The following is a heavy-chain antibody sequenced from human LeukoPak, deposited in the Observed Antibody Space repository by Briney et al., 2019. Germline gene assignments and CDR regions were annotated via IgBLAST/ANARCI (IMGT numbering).Heavy chain of an antibody. CDR1: GFLFSSYA. CDR3: ARDRAGLDAFDM. CDR2: IWFDGSNK. J-gene: IGHJ3*02. V-gene: IGHV3-33*01. Sequence: PGRTLRLSCAASGFLFSSYAMHWVRQGPGKGLEWAAVIWFDGSNKYYADSVKGRFIISRDNSKNTVYLQLNSLRAEDTAVYYCARDRAGLDAFDMWGQGTVVTVSS.